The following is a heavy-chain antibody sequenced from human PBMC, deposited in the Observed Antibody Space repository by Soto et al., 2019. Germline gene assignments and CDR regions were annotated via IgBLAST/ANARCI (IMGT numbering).Heavy chain of an antibody. J-gene: IGHJ5*02. D-gene: IGHD2-2*01. CDR2: IKQDGSEK. V-gene: IGHV3-7*05. CDR3: ARFQQQGWFDP. Sequence: EVQLVESGRGLVQPGGSLRLSCAASGFTFISYWMSWVRQAPGKGLEWVANIKQDGSEKHYVDSVRGRFTISRDNAKNSLYLQMNSLRAEDTAVYYCARFQQQGWFDPWGQGTLVTVSS. CDR1: GFTFISYW.